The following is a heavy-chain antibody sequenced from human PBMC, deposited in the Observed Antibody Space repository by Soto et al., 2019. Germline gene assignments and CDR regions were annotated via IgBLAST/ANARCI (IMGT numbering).Heavy chain of an antibody. D-gene: IGHD5-18*01. Sequence: SVKVSCKASGGTFSSYAISWVRQAPGQGLEWKGEIIPIFGTANYAQKFQGRVTITADESTSTAYMELSSLRSEDTAVYYCARARLGRGYSYGYYFDYWGQGTLVTVSS. CDR2: IIPIFGTA. CDR1: GGTFSSYA. CDR3: ARARLGRGYSYGYYFDY. J-gene: IGHJ4*02. V-gene: IGHV1-69*13.